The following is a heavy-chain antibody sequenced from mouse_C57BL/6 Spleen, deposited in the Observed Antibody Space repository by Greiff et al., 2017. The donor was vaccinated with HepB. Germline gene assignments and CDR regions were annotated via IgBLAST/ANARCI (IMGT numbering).Heavy chain of an antibody. V-gene: IGHV1-26*01. J-gene: IGHJ3*01. D-gene: IGHD2-3*01. CDR1: GYTFTDYY. Sequence: EVQLQQSGPELVKPGASVKISCKASGYTFTDYYMNWVKQSHGKSLEWIGDINPNNGGTSYNQKFKGKATLTVDKSSSTAYMELRSLTSEDSAVYYCARGSYDPRRGFAYWGQGTLVTVSA. CDR3: ARGSYDPRRGFAY. CDR2: INPNNGGT.